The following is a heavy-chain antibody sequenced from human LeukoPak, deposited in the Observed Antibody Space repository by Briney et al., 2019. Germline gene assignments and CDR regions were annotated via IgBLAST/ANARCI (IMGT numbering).Heavy chain of an antibody. CDR3: AKDFPFYYDSSGYYAFDY. CDR1: GFTFDDYA. Sequence: GGSLRLFCAASGFTFDDYAMHWVRQAPGKGLEWVSGISWNSGSIGYADSVKGRFTISRDNAKNSLYLQMNSLRAEDTALYYCAKDFPFYYDSSGYYAFDYWGQGTLVTVSS. V-gene: IGHV3-9*01. D-gene: IGHD3-22*01. J-gene: IGHJ4*02. CDR2: ISWNSGSI.